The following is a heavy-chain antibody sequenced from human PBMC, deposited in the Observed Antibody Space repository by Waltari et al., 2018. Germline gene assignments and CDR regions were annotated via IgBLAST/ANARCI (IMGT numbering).Heavy chain of an antibody. V-gene: IGHV3-23*03. J-gene: IGHJ5*02. CDR3: AKDPSSPPNWFDP. CDR1: GFTFSSYA. CDR2: IYSGGST. Sequence: EVQLLESGGGLVQPGGSLRLSCAASGFTFSSYAMSWVRQAPGKGLEWVSVIYSGGSTYYADSVKGRFTISRDNSKNTLYLQMNSLRAEDTAVYYCAKDPSSPPNWFDPWGQGTLVTVSS.